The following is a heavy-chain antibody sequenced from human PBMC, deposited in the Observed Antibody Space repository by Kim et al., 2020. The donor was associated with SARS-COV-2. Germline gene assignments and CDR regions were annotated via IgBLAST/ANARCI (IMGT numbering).Heavy chain of an antibody. CDR2: IDPADSHT. CDR3: VRQTGVLGSGSYEGHDY. CDR1: GYRFTSNW. Sequence: GESLKISGKGSGYRFTSNWITWVRQMPGKGLEWMGRIDPADSHTNYSPSFQGHVTISADRSISTAYLQWSSLKASDTALYYCVRQTGVLGSGSYEGHDYWGQGTLVTVSS. D-gene: IGHD3-10*02. V-gene: IGHV5-10-1*01. J-gene: IGHJ4*02.